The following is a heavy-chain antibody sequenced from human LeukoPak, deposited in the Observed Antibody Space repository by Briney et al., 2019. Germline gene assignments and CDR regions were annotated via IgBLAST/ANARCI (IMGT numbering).Heavy chain of an antibody. CDR2: IYPNNGAT. CDR1: GYTFSGTGWY. J-gene: IGHJ4*02. V-gene: IGHV1-2*02. CDR3: ARDGPAQMVDY. D-gene: IGHD5-24*01. Sequence: GASVKVSCKASGYTFSGTGWYLYWLRQAPGQGLECMGWIYPNNGATGYAQKFQGRVAMTRDTSISAAYMELSRLRPDDTAVYYCARDGPAQMVDYWGQGTLVTVSS.